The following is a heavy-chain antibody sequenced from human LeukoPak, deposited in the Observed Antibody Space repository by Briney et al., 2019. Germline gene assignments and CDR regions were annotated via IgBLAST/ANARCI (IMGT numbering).Heavy chain of an antibody. Sequence: GGSLRLSCAASGFTFDDYGMSWVRHAPGKGLEWVSGINWNGGSTGYADSVKGRFTISRDNAKNSLYLQMSSLRAEDTALYYCASLGYCSGGSCYARRDYWGQGTLVTVSS. D-gene: IGHD2-15*01. V-gene: IGHV3-20*04. CDR2: INWNGGST. J-gene: IGHJ4*02. CDR3: ASLGYCSGGSCYARRDY. CDR1: GFTFDDYG.